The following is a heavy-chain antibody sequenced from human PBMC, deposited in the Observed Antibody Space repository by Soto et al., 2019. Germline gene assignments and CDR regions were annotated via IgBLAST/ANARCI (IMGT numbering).Heavy chain of an antibody. CDR1: GGTFSSYA. J-gene: IGHJ4*02. CDR2: ISAYNGNT. CDR3: ARDGGIVGATLPFDY. Sequence: QVQLVQSGAEVKKPGSSVKVSCKASGGTFSSYAISWVRQAPGQGLEWMGWISAYNGNTNYAQKLQGRVTMTTDTSTSTAYMELRSLRSDDTAVYYCARDGGIVGATLPFDYWGQGTLVTVSS. D-gene: IGHD1-26*01. V-gene: IGHV1-18*01.